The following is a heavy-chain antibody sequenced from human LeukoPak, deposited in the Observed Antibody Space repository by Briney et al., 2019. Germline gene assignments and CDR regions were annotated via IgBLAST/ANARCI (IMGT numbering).Heavy chain of an antibody. CDR1: GFTFSTFA. D-gene: IGHD2-2*01. J-gene: IGHJ4*02. CDR3: TRNIVVVPAAPFDY. Sequence: GGSLRLSCAASGFTFSTFAMGWVRQAPGKGLEWVGFIRSKAYGGTTEYAASVKGRFTISRDDSKSIAYLQMNSLKTEDTAVYYCTRNIVVVPAAPFDYWGQGTLVTVSS. V-gene: IGHV3-49*04. CDR2: IRSKAYGGTT.